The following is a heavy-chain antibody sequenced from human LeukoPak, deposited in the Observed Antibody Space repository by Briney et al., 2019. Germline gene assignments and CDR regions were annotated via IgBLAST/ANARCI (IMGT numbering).Heavy chain of an antibody. CDR2: LYYSGST. V-gene: IGHV4-59*08. J-gene: IGHJ4*02. Sequence: KPSETLSLTCTVSGGSISSYSWNWIRQPPGRGLEWIGNLYYSGSTNYNPSLKSRVTMSVDTSKNQLSLTLSSVTAADTAVYYCARHVYCTNGICSDYWGQGTLVAVSS. CDR1: GGSISSYS. CDR3: ARHVYCTNGICSDY. D-gene: IGHD2-8*01.